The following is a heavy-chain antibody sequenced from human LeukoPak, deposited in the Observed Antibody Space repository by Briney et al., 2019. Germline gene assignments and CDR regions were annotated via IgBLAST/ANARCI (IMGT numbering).Heavy chain of an antibody. CDR1: GASISSGGSY. V-gene: IGHV4-31*03. CDR2: IYYSGST. D-gene: IGHD3-16*01. CDR3: ASRVTGLGRVDY. Sequence: SQTLSLTCTVSGASISSGGSYWSWIRQHPGKGLEWIGYIYYSGSTYYNPSLKSRVTISVDTSKNQFSLKRNSVTAADTAVYYCASRVTGLGRVDYWGQGTLVTVSS. J-gene: IGHJ4*02.